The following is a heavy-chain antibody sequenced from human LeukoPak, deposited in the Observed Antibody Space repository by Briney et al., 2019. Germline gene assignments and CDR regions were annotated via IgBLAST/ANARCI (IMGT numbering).Heavy chain of an antibody. CDR2: IKSSNT. V-gene: IGHV4-61*02. CDR1: GGSISSDRFY. J-gene: IGHJ4*02. D-gene: IGHD3-16*01. Sequence: SETLSLTCTVSGGSISSDRFYWTWVRQPAGKGLEWIERIKSSNTNYNPSLKSRVSISLDTSTNQFSLKLSSLTAADTAVYYCARVPDWTYVPDYWGQGTLVTVSS. CDR3: ARVPDWTYVPDY.